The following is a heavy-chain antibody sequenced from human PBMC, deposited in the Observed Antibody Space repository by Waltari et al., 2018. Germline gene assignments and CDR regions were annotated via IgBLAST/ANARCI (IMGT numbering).Heavy chain of an antibody. Sequence: QVQLQESGPGLVKPSETLSLTCTVSGGSISSYYWSWIRQPAGKGLDWIGRIYTSGSTNYNPSLKSRVTMSVETSKNQFSLKLSSVTAADTAVYYCASQYYDSSGYYFFDYWGQGTLVTVSS. V-gene: IGHV4-4*07. J-gene: IGHJ4*02. CDR1: GGSISSYY. CDR2: IYTSGST. D-gene: IGHD3-22*01. CDR3: ASQYYDSSGYYFFDY.